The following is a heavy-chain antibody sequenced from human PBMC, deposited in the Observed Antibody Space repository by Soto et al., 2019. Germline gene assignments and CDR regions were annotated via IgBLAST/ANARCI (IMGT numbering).Heavy chain of an antibody. V-gene: IGHV3-13*01. CDR3: VTVNGCFDF. CDR2: IGTAGDT. J-gene: IGHJ4*02. D-gene: IGHD4-17*01. Sequence: PGWSLRLSXAASGVTMCSSATPWVRKPTGKGLECVSTIGTAGDTYYLDSVKGRFTISREDAKSSLYLQMNSLRAGDTAVCYCVTVNGCFDFWGQGTLVTVSS. CDR1: GVTMCSSA.